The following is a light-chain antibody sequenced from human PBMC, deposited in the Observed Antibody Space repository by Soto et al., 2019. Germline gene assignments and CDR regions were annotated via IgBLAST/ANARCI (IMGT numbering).Light chain of an antibody. CDR2: DAS. Sequence: DIQMTQSPSTLSASVGDRVTITCRASQSIVRWLAWYQQKPGKAPKLLIYDASSLESGVPSRFSGSGPGTEFTRTNTSLQPDDFATYYCKRYNSYSPWTFGQGTKVDIK. CDR3: KRYNSYSPWT. CDR1: QSIVRW. V-gene: IGKV1-5*01. J-gene: IGKJ1*01.